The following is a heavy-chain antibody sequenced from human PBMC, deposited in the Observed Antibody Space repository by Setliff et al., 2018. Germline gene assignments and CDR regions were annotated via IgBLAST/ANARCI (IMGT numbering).Heavy chain of an antibody. V-gene: IGHV1-69*13. CDR2: IIPVFRTA. Sequence: GASVKVSCKASAHIFKSYGISWVRQAPGQGLEWMGRIIPVFRTADYAPILQGRVTITADESTSTAYMEVSSLRSEDTAVFYCARDTRDRYDTSGHYLSLDSWGQGTLVTVSS. D-gene: IGHD3-22*01. CDR1: AHIFKSYG. J-gene: IGHJ4*02. CDR3: ARDTRDRYDTSGHYLSLDS.